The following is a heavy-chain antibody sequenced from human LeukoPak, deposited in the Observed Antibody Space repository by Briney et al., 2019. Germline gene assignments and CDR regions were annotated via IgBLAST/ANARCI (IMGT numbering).Heavy chain of an antibody. D-gene: IGHD5-18*01. CDR3: AKEGRKTGNTYGYEYDC. CDR1: GFTFSSYA. J-gene: IGHJ4*02. Sequence: GGSLRLSCAASGFTFSSYAMSWVRQAPGEGLEWVSAVSSSGGSTNYADYVKGQFTISRDNSKNTVYLHMNNLRAEDTAVYYCAKEGRKTGNTYGYEYDCWGQGTLVTVSS. V-gene: IGHV3-23*01. CDR2: VSSSGGST.